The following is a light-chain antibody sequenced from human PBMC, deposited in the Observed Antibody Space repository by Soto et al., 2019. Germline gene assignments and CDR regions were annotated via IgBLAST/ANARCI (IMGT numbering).Light chain of an antibody. CDR2: DAS. Sequence: IQMTQSPSSLSASLGCIVTITCQSSQDINKYVNWYQQKPGKAPKLLIFDASTLKTGVPSRFSGSGSGTDFSFTSSMLQDEDTANYYCQENNVPVSFGQGTRLEIK. CDR3: QENNVPVS. V-gene: IGKV1-33*01. J-gene: IGKJ5*01. CDR1: QDINKY.